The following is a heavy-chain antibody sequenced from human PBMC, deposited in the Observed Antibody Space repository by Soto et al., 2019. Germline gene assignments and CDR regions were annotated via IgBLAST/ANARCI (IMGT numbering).Heavy chain of an antibody. CDR3: ATLMVRGVITPDY. D-gene: IGHD3-10*01. CDR2: IKEDGSEK. CDR1: GLIFSSHW. V-gene: IGHV3-7*03. Sequence: PGGSLRLSCTTSGLIFSSHWMSWVRQAPGKGLEWVANIKEDGSEKYYVDSVKGRFSISRDNAKNSLYLQMNSLRAEDTAVYYCATLMVRGVITPDYWGQGTLVTVYS. J-gene: IGHJ4*02.